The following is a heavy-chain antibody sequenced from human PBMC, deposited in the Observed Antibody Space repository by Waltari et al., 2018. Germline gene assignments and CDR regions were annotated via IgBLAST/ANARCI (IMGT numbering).Heavy chain of an antibody. J-gene: IGHJ3*02. D-gene: IGHD1-26*01. CDR3: ARYFEVGATRWDAFDI. Sequence: QVQLQQWGAGLLKPSETLSLTCAVYGGSFSGYYWRWIRQPPGKGLEWIGEINHSGSTNYNPSLKSRVTISVDTSKNQFSLKLSSVTAADTAVYYCARYFEVGATRWDAFDIWGQGTMVTVSS. V-gene: IGHV4-34*01. CDR1: GGSFSGYY. CDR2: INHSGST.